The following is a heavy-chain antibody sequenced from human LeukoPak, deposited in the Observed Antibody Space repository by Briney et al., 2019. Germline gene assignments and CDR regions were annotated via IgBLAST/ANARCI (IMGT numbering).Heavy chain of an antibody. D-gene: IGHD4-23*01. V-gene: IGHV3-66*02. CDR3: ASETTVVHDAFDI. J-gene: IGHJ3*02. CDR1: GFTVSSNY. CDR2: IYSGGST. Sequence: PGGSLRLSCAASGFTVSSNYMSWVRQAPGKGLEWVSVIYSGGSTYYADSVKGRFTISRDNSKNTLYLQMNSLRAEDTAVYYCASETTVVHDAFDIWGQGTMVTVSS.